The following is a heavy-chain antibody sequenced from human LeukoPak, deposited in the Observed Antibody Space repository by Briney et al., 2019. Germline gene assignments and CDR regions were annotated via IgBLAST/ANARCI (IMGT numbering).Heavy chain of an antibody. V-gene: IGHV4-34*01. CDR1: GGSFSGYY. CDR2: INHSGST. D-gene: IGHD1-26*01. Sequence: SETLSLTCAVYGGSFSGYYWSWIRQPPGKGLEWIGEINHSGSTNYNPSLKSRVTISVDTSKNQFSLKLSSVTAADTAVYYCARMGSWKKYYFDYWGQGTLVTVSS. CDR3: ARMGSWKKYYFDY. J-gene: IGHJ4*02.